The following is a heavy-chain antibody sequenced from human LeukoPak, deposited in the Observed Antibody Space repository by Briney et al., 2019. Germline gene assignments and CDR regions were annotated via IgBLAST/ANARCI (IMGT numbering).Heavy chain of an antibody. D-gene: IGHD6-19*01. J-gene: IGHJ4*02. V-gene: IGHV6-1*01. Sequence: SQTLSLTCAISGDSVSSNSAAWNWIRQSPSRGLEWLGRTYYRSKWYNDYAVSVKSRITINPDTSKNQFSLQLNSVTPEDTAVYYCAHEPYPYSSGWVYFDYWGQGTLVTVSS. CDR3: AHEPYPYSSGWVYFDY. CDR1: GDSVSSNSAA. CDR2: TYYRSKWYN.